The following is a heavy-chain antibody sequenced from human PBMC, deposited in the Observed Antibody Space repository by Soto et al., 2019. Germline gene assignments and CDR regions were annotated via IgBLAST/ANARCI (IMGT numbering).Heavy chain of an antibody. D-gene: IGHD2-15*01. V-gene: IGHV3-11*06. CDR2: ISSSSSYT. CDR1: GFTFSDYY. J-gene: IGHJ3*02. CDR3: ARVSCSGGSCYPDAFDI. Sequence: GGSLRLSCAASGFTFSDYYMSWIRQAPGKGLEWVSYISSSSSYTNYADSVKGRFTISRDNAKNSLYLQMNSLRAEDTAVYYCARVSCSGGSCYPDAFDIWGQGTMVTVSS.